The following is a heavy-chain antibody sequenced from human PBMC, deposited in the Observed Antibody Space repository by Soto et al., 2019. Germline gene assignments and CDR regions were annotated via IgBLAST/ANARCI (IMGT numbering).Heavy chain of an antibody. CDR3: ARTHSGSYYSVFNY. J-gene: IGHJ4*02. CDR1: NFSISSGYY. D-gene: IGHD1-26*01. Sequence: SETLSLTCVVSNFSISSGYYWGWVRQSPGKGLEWIASIYRSGTTSYNPSLKSRVTISVDPSKNQFSLMLTAVTAADTAVYYCARTHSGSYYSVFNYWGRGSLVTVSS. V-gene: IGHV4-38-2*01. CDR2: IYRSGTT.